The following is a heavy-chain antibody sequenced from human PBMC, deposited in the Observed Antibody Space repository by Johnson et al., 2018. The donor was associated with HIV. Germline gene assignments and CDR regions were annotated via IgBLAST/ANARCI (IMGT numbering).Heavy chain of an antibody. Sequence: EVQLVESGGNLVQPGRSLRLSCAASGFTFDDYAMHWVRQAPGKCPEWVSGINWNSGSRGYADSVKGRFTISRDNAKSSLYLQMNSLRAEDTALYYCVRDFRFDRLVQGRVIISGVFDMWGQGTVVHVSS. CDR2: INWNSGSR. CDR1: GFTFDDYA. CDR3: VRDFRFDRLVQGRVIISGVFDM. V-gene: IGHV3-9*01. D-gene: IGHD3-10*01. J-gene: IGHJ3*02.